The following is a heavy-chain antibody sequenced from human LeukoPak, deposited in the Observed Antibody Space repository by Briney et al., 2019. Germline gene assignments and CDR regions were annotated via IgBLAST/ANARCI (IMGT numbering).Heavy chain of an antibody. Sequence: SETLSLTCTVSGGSISSYYWSWIRQPPRKGLEWIGYIYYSGSTNYNPSLKSRVTISVDTSKDQFSLKRSSVTVAYRAVYYCATKLLSDAFDIWGGRTMVTVSS. J-gene: IGHJ3*02. CDR3: ATKLLSDAFDI. V-gene: IGHV4-59*01. CDR2: IYYSGST. CDR1: GGSISSYY. D-gene: IGHD2-21*01.